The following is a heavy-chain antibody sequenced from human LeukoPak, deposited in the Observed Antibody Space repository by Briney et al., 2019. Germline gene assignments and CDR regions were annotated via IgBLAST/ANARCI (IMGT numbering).Heavy chain of an antibody. D-gene: IGHD3-3*01. CDR3: GKDLTTSTDAFDI. CDR2: IYPGDSDT. V-gene: IGHV5-51*01. J-gene: IGHJ3*02. Sequence: GESLKISCKGSGYSFTSYWIGWVRQMPGKGLEWMGIIYPGDSDTRYSPSFQGQVTISADKSISSAYLQWSSLKASDTAMYYCGKDLTTSTDAFDIWGQGTMVTVSS. CDR1: GYSFTSYW.